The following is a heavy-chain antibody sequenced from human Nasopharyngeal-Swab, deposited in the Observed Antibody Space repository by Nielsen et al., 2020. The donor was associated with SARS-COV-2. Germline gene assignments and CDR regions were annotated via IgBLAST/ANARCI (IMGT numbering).Heavy chain of an antibody. Sequence: GESLKISCAASGFTFSSYDMHWVRQATGKGLEWVSAIGTAGDTYYPGSVKGRFTISRENAKNSLYLQMNSLRAEDTAVYYCATGGYSGYEYYFDYWGQGTLVTVSS. CDR3: ATGGYSGYEYYFDY. V-gene: IGHV3-13*01. D-gene: IGHD5-12*01. J-gene: IGHJ4*02. CDR2: IGTAGDT. CDR1: GFTFSSYD.